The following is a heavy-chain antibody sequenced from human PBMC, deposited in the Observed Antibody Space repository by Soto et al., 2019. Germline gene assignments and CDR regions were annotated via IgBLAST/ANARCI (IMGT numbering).Heavy chain of an antibody. CDR1: GGSIISASYS. J-gene: IGHJ5*02. D-gene: IGHD6-6*01. V-gene: IGHV4-31*11. CDR2: IYSSGST. Sequence: SETLSLTCAVSGGSIISASYSWNWIRQSPGRGLEWIGHIYSSGSTYYNPSLKSRVSISVDTSNNQFSLKLTSVTAADTAVYFCAREDAARIERWFDAWGQGILVTVSS. CDR3: AREDAARIERWFDA.